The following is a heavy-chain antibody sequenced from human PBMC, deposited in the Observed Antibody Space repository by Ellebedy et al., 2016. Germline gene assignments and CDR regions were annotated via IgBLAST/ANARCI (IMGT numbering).Heavy chain of an antibody. CDR2: INPNSGGT. Sequence: ASVKVSXXASGYTFTGYYMHWVRQAPGQGLEWMGWINPNSGGTNYAQKFQGRVTMTRDTSISTAYMELSRLRSDDTAVYYCAKDRAARDSGNYYTFDYWGQGSLVTVSS. D-gene: IGHD3-10*01. CDR3: AKDRAARDSGNYYTFDY. CDR1: GYTFTGYY. J-gene: IGHJ4*02. V-gene: IGHV1-2*02.